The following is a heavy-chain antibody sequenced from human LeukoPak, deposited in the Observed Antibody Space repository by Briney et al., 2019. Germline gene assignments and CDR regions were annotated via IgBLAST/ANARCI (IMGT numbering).Heavy chain of an antibody. CDR3: ARDSASTTPFDY. J-gene: IGHJ4*02. CDR2: IRGNNGST. D-gene: IGHD2/OR15-2a*01. V-gene: IGHV1-18*01. Sequence: GGSLKLSCAASGFTFSSYGMSWVRQAPGQGLEWVGCIRGNNGSTNYAHTVQGRVTMTTDTSTSTAYIELRSLRTDDTVVDSCARDSASTTPFDYWGQGTLVTVSS. CDR1: GFTFSSYG.